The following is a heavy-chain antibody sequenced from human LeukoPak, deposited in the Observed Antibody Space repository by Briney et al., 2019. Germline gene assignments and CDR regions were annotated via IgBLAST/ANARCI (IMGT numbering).Heavy chain of an antibody. J-gene: IGHJ4*02. D-gene: IGHD5-24*01. V-gene: IGHV1-2*02. CDR1: GYTYPDYF. Sequence: ASVNVSCKSSGYTYPDYFMHWVRQAPGQGLEGMGWIIQNRGANYAQNVQGRVTMTRDKSISTAYMELSGLRSDDTAVYYCARDRYGDGFAHLDSWGQGTLVTVSS. CDR3: ARDRYGDGFAHLDS. CDR2: IIQNRGA.